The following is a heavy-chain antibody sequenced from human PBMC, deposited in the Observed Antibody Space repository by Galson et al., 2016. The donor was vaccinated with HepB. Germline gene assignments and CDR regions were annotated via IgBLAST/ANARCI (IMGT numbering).Heavy chain of an antibody. Sequence: SLRLSCAVSGITLRRFGMSWVRQAPGKGLEWVSGISGSGASTNYADSVKGRFTISRDNSNNTVYLQMNSLRADDKAVYYCAKEKVPSYFYYGMDVWGQGTTVTVSS. CDR3: AKEKVPSYFYYGMDV. D-gene: IGHD1-1*01. V-gene: IGHV3-23*01. CDR1: GITLRRFG. CDR2: ISGSGAST. J-gene: IGHJ6*02.